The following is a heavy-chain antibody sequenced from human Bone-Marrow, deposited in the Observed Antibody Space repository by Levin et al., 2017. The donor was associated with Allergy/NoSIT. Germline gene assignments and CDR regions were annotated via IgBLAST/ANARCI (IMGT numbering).Heavy chain of an antibody. CDR1: GFTFSSYS. D-gene: IGHD3-9*01. Sequence: GGSLRLSCAASGFTFSSYSMNWVRQAPGKGLEWVSSISSSSSYIYYADSVKGRFTISRDNAKNSLYLQMNSLRAEDTAVYYCARGNYDILTGYYPEPFDYWGQGTLVTVSS. J-gene: IGHJ4*02. CDR3: ARGNYDILTGYYPEPFDY. CDR2: ISSSSSYI. V-gene: IGHV3-21*01.